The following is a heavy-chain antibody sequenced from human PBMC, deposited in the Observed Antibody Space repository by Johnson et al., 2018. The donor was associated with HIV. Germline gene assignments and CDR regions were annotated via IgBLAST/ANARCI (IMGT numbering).Heavy chain of an antibody. CDR2: IGFDGTKS. CDR1: GFTFDDYG. V-gene: IGHV3-30*02. Sequence: QVQLVESGGGVVRPGGSLRLSCAASGFTFDDYGMHWVRQAPGKGLEWVAFIGFDGTKSYYADSLKGRFTISRDNSKNTLYLQMNSLRAEDTAVYYCARSMTTVTVAFDIWGQGTMVTVAS. J-gene: IGHJ3*02. D-gene: IGHD4-17*01. CDR3: ARSMTTVTVAFDI.